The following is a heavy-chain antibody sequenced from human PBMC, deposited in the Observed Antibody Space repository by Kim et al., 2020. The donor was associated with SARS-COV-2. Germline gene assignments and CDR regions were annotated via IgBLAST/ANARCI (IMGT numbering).Heavy chain of an antibody. V-gene: IGHV3-30*18. Sequence: GGSLRLSCAASGFTFSSYGMHWVRQAPGKGLEWVAVISYDGSNKYYADSVKGRFTISRDNSKNTLYLQMNSLRAEDTAVYYCAKDNARITMVRGVQDYWGQGTLVTVSS. J-gene: IGHJ4*02. CDR1: GFTFSSYG. D-gene: IGHD3-10*01. CDR3: AKDNARITMVRGVQDY. CDR2: ISYDGSNK.